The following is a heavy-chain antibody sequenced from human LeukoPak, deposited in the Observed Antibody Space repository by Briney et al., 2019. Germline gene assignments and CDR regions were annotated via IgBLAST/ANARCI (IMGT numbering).Heavy chain of an antibody. D-gene: IGHD3-3*01. CDR2: MKQDGSDI. CDR1: GFIFSNYW. J-gene: IGHJ1*01. V-gene: IGHV3-7*03. CDR3: ALGSNSWILDK. Sequence: GGSLRLSCAASGFIFSNYWAHWVRQGPGKGLEWLADMKQDGSDIHYLDSVKGRFTISRDNAKNSLYLQMNSLRVEDTAVYYCALGSNSWILDKWGQGTLVTVSS.